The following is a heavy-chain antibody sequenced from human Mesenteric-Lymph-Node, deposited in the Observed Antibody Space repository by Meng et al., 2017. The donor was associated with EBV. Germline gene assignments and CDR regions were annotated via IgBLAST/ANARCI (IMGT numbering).Heavy chain of an antibody. CDR3: ARGQQGASYAFDY. D-gene: IGHD1-26*01. CDR1: GLSLSTYGLT. V-gene: IGHV2-5*02. Sequence: QITLKESGPSLVKPTQTLTLTCTFSGLSLSTYGLTVNWIRQPPGGALEWLALVYWDDDKGYSPSLRSRLTITRDTSASTAYMELSSLRSEDTAVYYCARGQQGASYAFDYWGQGTLVTVSS. CDR2: VYWDDDK. J-gene: IGHJ4*02.